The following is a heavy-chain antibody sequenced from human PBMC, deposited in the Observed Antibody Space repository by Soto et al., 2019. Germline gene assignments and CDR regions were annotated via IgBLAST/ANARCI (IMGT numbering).Heavy chain of an antibody. CDR2: INPSGGST. J-gene: IGHJ5*02. CDR3: ARVYPSDTRYGYVGNNWFDP. D-gene: IGHD5-18*01. CDR1: GYTFTSYY. V-gene: IGHV1-46*03. Sequence: GASVKVSCKASGYTFTSYYMHWVRQAPGQGLEWMGIINPSGGSTSYAQKFQGRVTTTRDTSTSTVCMELSSLRSEDTAVYYCARVYPSDTRYGYVGNNWFDPWGQGTLVTVSS.